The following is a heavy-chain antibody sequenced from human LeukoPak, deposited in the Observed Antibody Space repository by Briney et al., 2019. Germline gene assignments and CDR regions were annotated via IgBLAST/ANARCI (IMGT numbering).Heavy chain of an antibody. D-gene: IGHD4-23*01. V-gene: IGHV3-23*01. J-gene: IGHJ4*02. CDR2: ISGSGGST. CDR1: GFTFSSYA. Sequence: GVSLRLSCVASGFTFSSYAMTWVRQAPGKGLEWVSAISGSGGSTYYADSVKGRFTISRDNSKNTLYLQMNSLRVEDTAVYYCAKAVPKAVVTPSFDYWGQGTLVTVSS. CDR3: AKAVPKAVVTPSFDY.